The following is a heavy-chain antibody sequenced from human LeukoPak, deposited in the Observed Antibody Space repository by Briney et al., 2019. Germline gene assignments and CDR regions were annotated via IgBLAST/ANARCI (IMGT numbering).Heavy chain of an antibody. CDR1: GYSFTNYW. CDR3: ARHSSRDHRYYFYT. V-gene: IGHV5-51*01. Sequence: GESLKISCKASGYSFTNYWIGWVRQMPGKGLEWMGIIYPGDSDTRYSPSFQGQVTISADKSITTAYLYWSSLRASDTAIYYCARHSSRDHRYYFYTWGQETPVSVSS. CDR2: IYPGDSDT. J-gene: IGHJ4*02.